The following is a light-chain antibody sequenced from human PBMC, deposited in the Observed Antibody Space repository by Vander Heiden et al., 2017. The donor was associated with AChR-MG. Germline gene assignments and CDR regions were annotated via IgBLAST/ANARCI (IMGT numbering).Light chain of an antibody. Sequence: QSVLTQPPSVSGAPGQRVTISCTGSSSNIGAGYDVHWYQQLPGTAHNLLIYVNSNRPSGVPDRFSCSNSGTSDSLAITGLQAEDEADYYCQSYDNSLSGFWVFGGGTKLTVL. CDR3: QSYDNSLSGFWV. J-gene: IGLJ3*02. CDR1: SSNIGAGYD. CDR2: VNS. V-gene: IGLV1-40*01.